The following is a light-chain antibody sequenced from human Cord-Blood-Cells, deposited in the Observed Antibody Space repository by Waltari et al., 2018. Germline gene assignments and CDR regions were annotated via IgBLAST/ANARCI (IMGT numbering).Light chain of an antibody. J-gene: IGLJ2*01. CDR3: CSYAGSYTFV. CDR1: SSDVGGYNY. Sequence: QSALTQPRSVSGSPGQSVTISCTGTSSDVGGYNYVSWYQRHPGKAPKLMIYDVSKRPSGVPDRFSGSKSGNTASLTISGLQAEDEADYYCCSYAGSYTFVFGGGTKLTVL. CDR2: DVS. V-gene: IGLV2-11*01.